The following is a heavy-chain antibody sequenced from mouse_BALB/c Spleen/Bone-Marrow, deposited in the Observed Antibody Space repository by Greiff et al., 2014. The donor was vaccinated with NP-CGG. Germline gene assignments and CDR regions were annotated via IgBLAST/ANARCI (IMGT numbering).Heavy chain of an antibody. J-gene: IGHJ4*01. V-gene: IGHV1-4*02. CDR2: INPSSGYT. CDR1: GYTFTSYT. D-gene: IGHD2-3*01. Sequence: QVQLKESAAELARPGASVKMSCKASGYTFTSYTMHWVKQRPGQGLEWIGYINPSSGYTEYNQKFKDKTTLTADKSSSTAYMQLSSLTSEDSAVYYCARLDVYYLYYYAMDYWGQGTSVTVSS. CDR3: ARLDVYYLYYYAMDY.